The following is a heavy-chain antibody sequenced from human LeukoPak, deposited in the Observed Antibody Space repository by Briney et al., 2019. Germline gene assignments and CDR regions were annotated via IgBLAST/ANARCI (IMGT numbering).Heavy chain of an antibody. J-gene: IGHJ5*02. V-gene: IGHV3-21*01. D-gene: IGHD1-7*01. CDR2: ISSSSSYI. CDR3: ARGATDTTRWFDP. CDR1: GFTFSSYN. Sequence: GGSLRLSCAASGFTFSSYNINWVRQAPGKGLEWVSSISSSSSYIYYADPVKGRFTISRDNAKNSLYLQMNGLRAEDTAAYYCARGATDTTRWFDPWGQGTLVIVSS.